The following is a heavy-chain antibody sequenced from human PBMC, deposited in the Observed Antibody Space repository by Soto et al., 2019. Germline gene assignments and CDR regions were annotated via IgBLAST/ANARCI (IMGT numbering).Heavy chain of an antibody. CDR3: ARDRHYYDSSGYPHDAFDI. J-gene: IGHJ3*02. CDR2: IYYSGST. CDR1: GGSISSGGYY. V-gene: IGHV4-31*03. Sequence: NPSETLSLTCTVSGGSISSGGYYWSWIRQHPGKGLEWIGYIYYSGSTYYNPSLKSRVTISVDTSKNQFSLKLSSVTAADTAVYYCARDRHYYDSSGYPHDAFDIWGQGTMVTVSS. D-gene: IGHD3-22*01.